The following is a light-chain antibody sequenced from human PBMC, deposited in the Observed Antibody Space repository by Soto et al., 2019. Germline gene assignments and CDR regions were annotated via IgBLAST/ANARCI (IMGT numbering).Light chain of an antibody. CDR2: GAS. CDR3: QQYTTWPRT. CDR1: QSVSSSY. Sequence: EIVLTQSPGTLSLSPGERATLSCRASQSVSSSYLAWYQQKPGQAPRLLIYGASTRATGVPARFSGSGSGTEFTLTISSLQSEDFAVYYCQQYTTWPRTFGQGTKVEIK. V-gene: IGKV3-15*01. J-gene: IGKJ1*01.